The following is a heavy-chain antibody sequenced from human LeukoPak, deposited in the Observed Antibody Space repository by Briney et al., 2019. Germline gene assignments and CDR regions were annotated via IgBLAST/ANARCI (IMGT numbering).Heavy chain of an antibody. D-gene: IGHD2-2*02. CDR1: GGSISSSSYY. CDR2: IYYSGST. CDR3: ARADIIVVPAAISEYFDY. Sequence: SETLSLTCTVSGGSISSSSYYWSWIRQPPGKGLEWIGYIYYSGSTYYNPSLKSRVTISVDTSKNQFSLKLSSVTAADTAVYYCARADIIVVPAAISEYFDYWGQGTLVTVSS. J-gene: IGHJ4*02. V-gene: IGHV4-30-4*01.